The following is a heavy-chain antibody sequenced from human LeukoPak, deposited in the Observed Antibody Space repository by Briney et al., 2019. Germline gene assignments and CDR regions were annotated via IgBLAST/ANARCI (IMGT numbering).Heavy chain of an antibody. Sequence: PGGSLRLSCAASGFTFSSYAMHWVRQAPGKGLEWVAVISYDGSNKYYADSVKGRFTISRDNSKNTLYLQMNSLRAEDTAVYYCAKVSEAGVRWLHQYYFDYWGQGTLVTVSS. CDR3: AKVSEAGVRWLHQYYFDY. CDR1: GFTFSSYA. V-gene: IGHV3-30-3*01. CDR2: ISYDGSNK. D-gene: IGHD5-24*01. J-gene: IGHJ4*02.